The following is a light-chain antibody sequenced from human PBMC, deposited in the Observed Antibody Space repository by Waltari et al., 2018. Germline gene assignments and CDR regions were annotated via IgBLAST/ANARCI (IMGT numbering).Light chain of an antibody. CDR2: DAS. CDR3: QQRSNWRAT. CDR1: QSVSSY. Sequence: PGERATLSCRASQSVSSYLAWYQQKPGQTPRLLIYDASNRATGIPARFSGSGSGTDFTLTISSLEPEDFAVYYCQQRSNWRATFGQGTKLEIK. J-gene: IGKJ2*01. V-gene: IGKV3-11*01.